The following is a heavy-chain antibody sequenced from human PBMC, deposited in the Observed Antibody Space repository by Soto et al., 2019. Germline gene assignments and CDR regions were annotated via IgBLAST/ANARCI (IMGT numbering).Heavy chain of an antibody. CDR2: IFSSGTT. CDR3: ARVPSPFDYYYAMDV. D-gene: IGHD3-16*01. J-gene: IGHJ6*02. Sequence: PAETLSLTCTVSGDSISSGNKYFGCMRQSPWKGLEWIGYIFSSGTTYYNPSLKSRLTTSLDTSQNQFSLRLASVTDADSAVYDCARVPSPFDYYYAMDVWGQGTTVTVSS. CDR1: GDSISSGNKY. V-gene: IGHV4-30-4*01.